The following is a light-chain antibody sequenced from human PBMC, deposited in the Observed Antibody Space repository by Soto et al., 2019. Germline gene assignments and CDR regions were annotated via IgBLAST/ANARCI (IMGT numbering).Light chain of an antibody. Sequence: AIRMTQSPSSLSASTGDRVTITCRASQGISSYLAWYQQKPGKAPKLLIYAASTLQSGVPSRFSGSGSGTDFTLTICCLQSEDFATYYCQQYYSYPVLTFGGGTKVEIK. CDR2: AAS. V-gene: IGKV1-8*01. J-gene: IGKJ4*01. CDR3: QQYYSYPVLT. CDR1: QGISSY.